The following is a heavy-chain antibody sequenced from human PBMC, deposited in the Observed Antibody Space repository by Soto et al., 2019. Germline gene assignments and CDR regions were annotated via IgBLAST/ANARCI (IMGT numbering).Heavy chain of an antibody. CDR3: AEGAQYYDFWSGYYYYYGMDV. CDR1: GGTFSSYA. J-gene: IGHJ6*02. CDR2: IIPIFGTA. Sequence: SVKVSCKASGGTFSSYAISWVRQAPGQGLEWMGGIIPIFGTANYAQKFQGRVTITADESTSTAYMELSSLRSEDTAVYYCAEGAQYYDFWSGYYYYYGMDVWGQ. V-gene: IGHV1-69*13. D-gene: IGHD3-3*01.